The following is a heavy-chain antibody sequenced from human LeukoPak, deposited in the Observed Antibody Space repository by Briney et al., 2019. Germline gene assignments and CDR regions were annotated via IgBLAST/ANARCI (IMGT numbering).Heavy chain of an antibody. CDR1: GFTFSSYS. D-gene: IGHD4-17*01. CDR2: ISSSSSYI. V-gene: IGHV3-21*01. J-gene: IGHJ6*02. Sequence: GGSLRLSCAASGFTFSSYSMNWVRQAPGKGLEWVSSISSSSSYIYYADSVKGRFTISRDNAKNSLYLQMNSLRAEDTAVYYCARDVATVTTHYYYGMDVWGQGTTVTVSS. CDR3: ARDVATVTTHYYYGMDV.